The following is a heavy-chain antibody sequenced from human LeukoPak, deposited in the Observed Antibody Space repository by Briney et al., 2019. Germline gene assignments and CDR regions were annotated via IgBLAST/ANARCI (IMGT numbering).Heavy chain of an antibody. CDR2: ISYDGSNK. V-gene: IGHV3-30*03. Sequence: PGGSLRLSCAASGFTFSSYGMHWVRQAPGKGLEWVAVISYDGSNKYYADSVKGRFTISRDNSQNTLYLQMDSLRAEDTAVYYCARNSGGRRYYFTEWGQGTLVTVSS. D-gene: IGHD3-10*01. J-gene: IGHJ4*02. CDR3: ARNSGGRRYYFTE. CDR1: GFTFSSYG.